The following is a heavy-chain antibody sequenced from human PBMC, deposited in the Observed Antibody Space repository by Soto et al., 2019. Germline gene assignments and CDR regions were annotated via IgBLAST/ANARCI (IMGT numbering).Heavy chain of an antibody. CDR1: GFSLSTNT. CDR3: VQRECSGGRCAV. D-gene: IGHD2-15*01. Sequence: EVQLLESGGGLVQPGGSLRLSCAVSGFSLSTNTMSWVRQAPGKGLEWVSAITGHTVTTYYADSVKGRFTISRDTSKNTLYLQMDGLRVEDTAVYYCVQRECSGGRCAVWGQGTMVTVSS. CDR2: ITGHTVTT. V-gene: IGHV3-23*01. J-gene: IGHJ4*02.